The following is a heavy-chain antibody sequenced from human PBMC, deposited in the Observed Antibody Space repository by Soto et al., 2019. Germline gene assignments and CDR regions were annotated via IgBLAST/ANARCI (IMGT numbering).Heavy chain of an antibody. CDR1: GYTFTGYY. CDR3: ARVGIRAPLGEFTSYSSYFDY. J-gene: IGHJ4*02. V-gene: IGHV1-2*04. D-gene: IGHD3-16*01. CDR2: INPNSGGT. Sequence: GASVKVSCKASGYTFTGYYMHWVRQAPGQGHEWMGWINPNSGGTNYAQKFQGWVTITRDTSISTAYMELSRLRSDDTAVYYCARVGIRAPLGEFTSYSSYFDYWGQGTLVTVSS.